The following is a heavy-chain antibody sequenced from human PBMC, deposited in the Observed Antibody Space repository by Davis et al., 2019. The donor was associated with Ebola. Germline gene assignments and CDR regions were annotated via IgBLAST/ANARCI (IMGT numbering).Heavy chain of an antibody. J-gene: IGHJ4*02. Sequence: PGGSLRLSCAASGFSFSSYWMSWVRQAPGKGLEWVSSISSGSSYIYYADSVKGRFTISRDNAKNSLYLQMNSLRAEDTAVYYCASLIEVDTAMVAFDYWGQGALVTVSS. D-gene: IGHD5-18*01. CDR1: GFSFSSYW. CDR3: ASLIEVDTAMVAFDY. V-gene: IGHV3-21*01. CDR2: ISSGSSYI.